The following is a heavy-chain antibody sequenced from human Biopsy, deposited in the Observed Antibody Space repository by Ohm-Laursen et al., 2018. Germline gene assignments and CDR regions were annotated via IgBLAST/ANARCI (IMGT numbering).Heavy chain of an antibody. Sequence: PSETLSLTCSVSGGSISDSTYHWGWIRQSPGKGLEWIGNIYYSGNTDYSPSLKSRVTISVDTSNNQFSLKLRSVTAADTAVYYCARQVDFWSGYVDYWGQGTLVADSS. D-gene: IGHD3-3*01. J-gene: IGHJ4*02. V-gene: IGHV4-39*01. CDR1: GGSISDSTYH. CDR3: ARQVDFWSGYVDY. CDR2: IYYSGNT.